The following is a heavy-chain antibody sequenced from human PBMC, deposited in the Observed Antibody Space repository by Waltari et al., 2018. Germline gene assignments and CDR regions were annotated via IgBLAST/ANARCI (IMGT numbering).Heavy chain of an antibody. CDR3: ARVNYYDSSGYKGAFDY. J-gene: IGHJ4*02. Sequence: QVQLQESGPGLVKPSETLSLTCAVSGYSITSGYYWGWIRQPPGTGLEWIGSIEYSRTTYYNPYLKSRLNISVDTSKNQLSLEMSSVTAADTAVYYCARVNYYDSSGYKGAFDYWGQGTLVTVSS. CDR2: IEYSRTT. V-gene: IGHV4-38-2*01. CDR1: GYSITSGYY. D-gene: IGHD3-22*01.